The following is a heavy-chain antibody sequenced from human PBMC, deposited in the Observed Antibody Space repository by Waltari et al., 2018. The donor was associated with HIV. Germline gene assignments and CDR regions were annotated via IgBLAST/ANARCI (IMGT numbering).Heavy chain of an antibody. J-gene: IGHJ5*02. CDR2: ISRGGNA. Sequence: QVQLLESRPGLVRSSATLSLTCSNSGRSLSSCNSWGWIRQAPGKGLEWFGSISRGGNAYYLPSFRSRVTLSLDTSQNHFSLTLDSVRATDTAVYFCARALVDVYLPAKWFVPWGRGILVTVSS. CDR1: GRSLSSCNS. CDR3: ARALVDVYLPAKWFVP. D-gene: IGHD2-15*01. V-gene: IGHV4-38-2*02.